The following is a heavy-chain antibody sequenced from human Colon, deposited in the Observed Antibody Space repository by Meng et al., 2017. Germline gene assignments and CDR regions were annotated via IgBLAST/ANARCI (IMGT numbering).Heavy chain of an antibody. CDR2: INGDGSST. V-gene: IGHV3-74*01. J-gene: IGHJ4*02. CDR1: GFTFSSHW. D-gene: IGHD5-12*01. Sequence: GGSLRLSCAASGFTFSSHWMHWVRQPPGQGLERVSRINGDGSSTGYADSVKGRFTISRDNAKNTLYLQVNSLRGEDTAVYYCTRDFDSGYGFWGQGTLVTVSS. CDR3: TRDFDSGYGF.